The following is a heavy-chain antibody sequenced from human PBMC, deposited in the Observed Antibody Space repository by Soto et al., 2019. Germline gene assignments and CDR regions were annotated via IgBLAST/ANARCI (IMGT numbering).Heavy chain of an antibody. CDR3: AKSAGSNAYYPNDY. V-gene: IGHV3-30-3*02. J-gene: IGHJ4*02. D-gene: IGHD3-16*01. CDR1: GFTFGSYS. CDR2: ISYDGSNK. Sequence: SLRLSCAASGFTFGSYSMDWVRQDPGKGLEWVAVISYDGSNKYYADSVKGRFTISRDNSKNTLYLQMNSLRAEDAAVYYCAKSAGSNAYYPNDYWGQGTLVTVSS.